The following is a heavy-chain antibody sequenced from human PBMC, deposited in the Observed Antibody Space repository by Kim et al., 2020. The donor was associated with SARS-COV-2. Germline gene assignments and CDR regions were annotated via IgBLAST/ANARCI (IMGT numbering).Heavy chain of an antibody. V-gene: IGHV3-7*01. CDR2: IKQDGGEK. CDR3: ARSGMVLVVIDY. Sequence: GGSLRLSCAASGFTFSSYWMSWVRQAPGKGLEWVANIKQDGGEKNYVDSVKGRFTISRDNAKNSLYLQMNSLRAEDTAVYYCARSGMVLVVIDYWGQGTLVTVSS. CDR1: GFTFSSYW. J-gene: IGHJ4*02. D-gene: IGHD3-22*01.